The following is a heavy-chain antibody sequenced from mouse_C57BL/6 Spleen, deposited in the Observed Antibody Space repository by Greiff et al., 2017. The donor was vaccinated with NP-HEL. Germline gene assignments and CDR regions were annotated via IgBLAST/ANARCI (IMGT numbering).Heavy chain of an antibody. CDR3: ARSYDGYQAWFAY. V-gene: IGHV1-55*01. Sequence: QVQLKQPGAELVKPGASVKMSCKASGYTFTSYWITWVKQRPGQGLEWIGDIYPGSGSTNYNEKFKSKATLTVDTSSSTAYMQLSSLTSEDSAVYYCARSYDGYQAWFAYWGQGTLVTVSA. CDR2: IYPGSGST. CDR1: GYTFTSYW. D-gene: IGHD2-3*01. J-gene: IGHJ3*01.